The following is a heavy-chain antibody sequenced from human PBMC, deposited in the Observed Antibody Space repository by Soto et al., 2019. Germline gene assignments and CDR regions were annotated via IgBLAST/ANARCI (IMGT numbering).Heavy chain of an antibody. V-gene: IGHV4-34*01. CDR3: ARVATSIVVITTPSRFDP. Sequence: SETLSLTCAVYGGSFSGYYWSWIRQPPGKGLEWIGEINHSGSTNYNPSLKSRVTISVDTSKNQFSLKLSSVTAADAAVYYCARVATSIVVITTPSRFDPWGQGTLVTVSS. J-gene: IGHJ5*02. CDR2: INHSGST. D-gene: IGHD3-22*01. CDR1: GGSFSGYY.